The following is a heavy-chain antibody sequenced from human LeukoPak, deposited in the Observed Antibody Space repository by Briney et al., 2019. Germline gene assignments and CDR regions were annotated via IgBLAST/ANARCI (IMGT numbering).Heavy chain of an antibody. CDR2: ISSSGSTI. CDR1: GFTFSDYY. J-gene: IGHJ6*02. D-gene: IGHD2-15*01. V-gene: IGHV3-11*01. CDR3: ARLCGGGSCYRYYYGMDV. Sequence: PGGSLRLSCAASGFTFSDYYMSWIRQAPGKGLEWVSYISSSGSTIYYADSVKGRFTISRDNAKNSLYLQMNSLRAEDTAVYYCARLCGGGSCYRYYYGMDVWGQGTTVTVSS.